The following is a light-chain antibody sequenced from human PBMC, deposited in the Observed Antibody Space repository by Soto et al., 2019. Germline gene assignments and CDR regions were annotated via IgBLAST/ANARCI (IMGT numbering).Light chain of an antibody. CDR2: DAS. Sequence: DIQMTQSPSSLSASVGDRVTITCQASQDINNYLNWYQQKPGKAPKLLIDDASTLETGVPSRFSGSGSGTDFTFTISSLQPEDIATYYCQQYDNLLTFGGGTKVEIK. CDR1: QDINNY. V-gene: IGKV1-33*01. CDR3: QQYDNLLT. J-gene: IGKJ4*02.